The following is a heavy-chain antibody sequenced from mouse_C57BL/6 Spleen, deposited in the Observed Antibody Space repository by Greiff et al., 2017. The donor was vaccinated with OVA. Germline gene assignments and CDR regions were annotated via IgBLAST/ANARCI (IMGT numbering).Heavy chain of an antibody. V-gene: IGHV1-80*01. J-gene: IGHJ3*01. CDR2: IYPGDGDT. Sequence: QVQLQQSGAELVKPGASVKISCKASGYAFSSYWMNWVKQRPGKGLEWIGQIYPGDGDTNYNGKFKGKATLTADKSSSTAHMQLSSLTSEDSAVYFCARQRDYYGSSSFAYWGQGTLVTVSA. D-gene: IGHD1-1*01. CDR1: GYAFSSYW. CDR3: ARQRDYYGSSSFAY.